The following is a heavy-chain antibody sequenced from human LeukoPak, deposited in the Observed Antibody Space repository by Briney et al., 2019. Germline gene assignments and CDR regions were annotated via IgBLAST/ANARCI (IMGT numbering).Heavy chain of an antibody. J-gene: IGHJ5*02. CDR3: ARGFWELRRNNWFDP. D-gene: IGHD1-26*01. V-gene: IGHV3-21*01. CDR1: GFSFSTYE. CDR2: ISSSSSYI. Sequence: GGSLRLSCAASGFSFSTYEFHWVRQAPGKGLEWVSSISSSSSYIYYADSVKGRFTISRDNAKNSLYLQMNSLRAEDTAVYYCARGFWELRRNNWFDPWGQGTLVTVSS.